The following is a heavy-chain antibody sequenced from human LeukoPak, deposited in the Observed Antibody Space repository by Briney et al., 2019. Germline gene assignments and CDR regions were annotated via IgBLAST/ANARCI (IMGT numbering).Heavy chain of an antibody. D-gene: IGHD6-19*01. V-gene: IGHV3-23*01. J-gene: IGHJ4*02. CDR2: ISVSGDTK. CDR1: GFTITSYG. Sequence: GGSLRLSRAVSGFTITSYGMSWVRQAPGKGLEWVSAISVSGDTKYYADSVKGRFIISRDNSRNTLYLQINSLRAEDTALYYCAQGYSSGWYPYWGQGTLVTVSS. CDR3: AQGYSSGWYPY.